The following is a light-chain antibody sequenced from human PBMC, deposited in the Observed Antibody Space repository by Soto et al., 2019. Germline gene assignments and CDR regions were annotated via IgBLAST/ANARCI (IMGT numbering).Light chain of an antibody. J-gene: IGLJ1*01. CDR3: GSWDSSLSAYV. CDR1: SSSIGGNS. Sequence: SVLTQPPSVSAAPGKKVTISCSVSSSSIGGNSVSWYQQLPGTAPKLLIYDDNKRPSGIPDRFSGSKSGTSATLGITGFQTGDEADYYCGSWDSSLSAYVFGTGTKVTVL. CDR2: DDN. V-gene: IGLV1-51*01.